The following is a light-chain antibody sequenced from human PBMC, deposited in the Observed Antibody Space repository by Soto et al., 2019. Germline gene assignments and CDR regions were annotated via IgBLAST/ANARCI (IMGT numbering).Light chain of an antibody. J-gene: IGKJ4*01. Sequence: EIVLTQSPGTLSLSPGERATLSCRASQSVSSIYLAWYQQKPGQAPRLLVYSASSRATGIPDRFSGSGSGTDFTLTISRLEPEDFAVYYCQQYGSSALTFGGGTKVDIK. V-gene: IGKV3-20*01. CDR2: SAS. CDR3: QQYGSSALT. CDR1: QSVSSIY.